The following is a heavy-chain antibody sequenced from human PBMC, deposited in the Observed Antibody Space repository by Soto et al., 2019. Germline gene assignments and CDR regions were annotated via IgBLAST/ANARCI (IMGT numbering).Heavy chain of an antibody. CDR3: VRGGYMHACDI. CDR2: MNNDGSYI. CDR1: GFTFSSYW. J-gene: IGHJ3*02. D-gene: IGHD6-13*01. Sequence: EVQLVESGGGLVQPGGSLRLSCAASGFTFSSYWMYWVRQAPGKGLEWVSHMNNDGSYIIYAESVKGRFTFFRDNAKNTLYLPLNSLRAEDTAVYYCVRGGYMHACDIWGQGTMVTVSS. V-gene: IGHV3-74*01.